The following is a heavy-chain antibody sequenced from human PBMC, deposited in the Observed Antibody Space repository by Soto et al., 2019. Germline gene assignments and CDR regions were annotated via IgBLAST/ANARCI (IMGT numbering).Heavy chain of an antibody. D-gene: IGHD4-4*01. Sequence: PSETLSLTCAVYGGSFSGYYWSWIRQPPGKGLEWIGELNDSGGTNYNASLKSRVSISGDTSKNQFSLKLNSVTASDTAVYFCVSQRTTVITQAYCDYWGTGALVTVSS. J-gene: IGHJ4*02. CDR3: VSQRTTVITQAYCDY. CDR2: LNDSGGT. V-gene: IGHV4-34*01. CDR1: GGSFSGYY.